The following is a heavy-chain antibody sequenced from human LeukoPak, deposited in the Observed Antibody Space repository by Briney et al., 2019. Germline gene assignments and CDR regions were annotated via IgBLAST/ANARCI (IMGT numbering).Heavy chain of an antibody. CDR1: GYTFTVYY. CDR2: INPNSGGT. V-gene: IGHV1-2*06. Sequence: ASVKVSCKASGYTFTVYYIHWVRQAPGQGLEWMGRINPNSGGTNYAQKFQGRVTMTRDTSISTVYMELSRLRSDDTAVYYCARDTSYYYDSSGYSDYWGQGTLVTVSS. D-gene: IGHD3-22*01. J-gene: IGHJ4*02. CDR3: ARDTSYYYDSSGYSDY.